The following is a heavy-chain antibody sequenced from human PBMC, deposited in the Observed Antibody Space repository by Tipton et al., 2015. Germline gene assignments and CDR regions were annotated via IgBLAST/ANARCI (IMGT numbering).Heavy chain of an antibody. Sequence: TLSLTCTVSGGSITTYYWTWIRQPPGKGLEWIGYISYSGTTNYNPSLNNRVTISADTSRNQFSPRLTSVTTADAAIYYCARDDHQLDAFDIWGQGTMVTVSS. CDR2: ISYSGTT. J-gene: IGHJ3*02. V-gene: IGHV4-59*01. CDR3: ARDDHQLDAFDI. D-gene: IGHD1-1*01. CDR1: GGSITTYY.